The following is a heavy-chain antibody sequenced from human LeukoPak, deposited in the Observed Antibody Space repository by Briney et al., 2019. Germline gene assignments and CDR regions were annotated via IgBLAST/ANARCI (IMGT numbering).Heavy chain of an antibody. CDR3: ARGFETGSIDY. CDR1: GGSISSYY. V-gene: IGHV4-59*01. J-gene: IGHJ4*02. D-gene: IGHD3-9*01. Sequence: SETLSLTCTVSGGSISSYYWSWIRQPPGKGLEWIGYIYYSGSTNYNPSLKSRVTISVVTSKNQFSLKLSSVTAADTAVYYCARGFETGSIDYWGQGTLITVSS. CDR2: IYYSGST.